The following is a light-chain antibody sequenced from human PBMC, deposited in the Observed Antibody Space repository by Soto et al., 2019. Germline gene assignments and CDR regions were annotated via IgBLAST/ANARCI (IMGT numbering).Light chain of an antibody. CDR2: DAS. J-gene: IGKJ2*01. V-gene: IGKV3-11*01. Sequence: EIVLTQSPATLSLSPGERATLSCRASQSVSSYLAWYQQKPGQAPRLLIYDASNRATGIPARFSGSGSGTDFILTISSLCARLFAAYACPQPSNPPPYTFGQGTNLEIK. CDR1: QSVSSY. CDR3: PQPSNPPPYT.